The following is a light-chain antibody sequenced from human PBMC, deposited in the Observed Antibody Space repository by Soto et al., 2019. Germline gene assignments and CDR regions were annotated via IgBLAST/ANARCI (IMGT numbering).Light chain of an antibody. Sequence: AIQMTQSPSSLSASVGDRVTITCRASQAIRGDLGWYQQKPGEAPKLLIYAASSLQSGVPSRFSGSGSGTDFTLTISSLQPEDFATYYCLQDYNYPWTFGQGTKVEIK. CDR3: LQDYNYPWT. CDR1: QAIRGD. CDR2: AAS. J-gene: IGKJ1*01. V-gene: IGKV1-6*01.